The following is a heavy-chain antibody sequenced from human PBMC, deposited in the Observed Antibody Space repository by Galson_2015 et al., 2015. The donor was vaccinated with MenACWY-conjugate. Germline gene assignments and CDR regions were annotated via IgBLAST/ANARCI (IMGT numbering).Heavy chain of an antibody. CDR3: ARHPPGGRGMDV. Sequence: QSGAEVKKPGESLKISCKGSGYSFTNYWIGWVRQMPGRGLEWMGLIDPHNSNTRYSPSFQGQVTISADESISTAFLQWSSLKASDTAMYYCARHPPGGRGMDVWGRGTTVIVSS. CDR2: IDPHNSNT. D-gene: IGHD1-26*01. J-gene: IGHJ6*02. CDR1: GYSFTNYW. V-gene: IGHV5-51*01.